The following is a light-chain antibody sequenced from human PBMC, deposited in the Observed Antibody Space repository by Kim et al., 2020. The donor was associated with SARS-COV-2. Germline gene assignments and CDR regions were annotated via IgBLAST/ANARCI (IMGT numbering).Light chain of an antibody. CDR3: QRSYT. J-gene: IGKJ1*01. CDR1: QSIGTY. Sequence: SSLSATLGDRVTITGRASQSIGTYLNWYQQRPGKAPNLLIYAASTVQSGVPSRFSGSGSGTDFTLTISSLQPEDFATYYCQRSYTFGQGTKVDIK. V-gene: IGKV1-39*01. CDR2: AAS.